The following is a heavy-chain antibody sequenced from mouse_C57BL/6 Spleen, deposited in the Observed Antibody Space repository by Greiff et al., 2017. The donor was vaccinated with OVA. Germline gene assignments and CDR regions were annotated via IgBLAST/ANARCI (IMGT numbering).Heavy chain of an antibody. Sequence: QVQLQQPGAELVKPGASVKLSCKASGYTFTSYWMHWVKQRPGQGLEWIGMIHPNSGSTNYNEKFKSKATLTVDKSSSTAYMQLSSLTSEDSAVYYCARSTTTVVATRAWCAYWGQGTLVTVSA. CDR3: ARSTTTVVATRAWCAY. V-gene: IGHV1-64*01. CDR1: GYTFTSYW. D-gene: IGHD1-1*01. CDR2: IHPNSGST. J-gene: IGHJ3*01.